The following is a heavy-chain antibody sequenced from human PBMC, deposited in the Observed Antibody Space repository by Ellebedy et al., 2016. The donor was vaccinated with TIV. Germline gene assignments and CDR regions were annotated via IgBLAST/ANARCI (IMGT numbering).Heavy chain of an antibody. CDR2: ISGGGDNT. CDR1: GFTFGSYA. CDR3: TRDRRGFLDY. J-gene: IGHJ4*02. V-gene: IGHV3-23*01. Sequence: PGGSLRLSCAASGFTFGSYAMNWVRQAPGKGLEWVSGISGGGDNTYYGDSVMGRFTISRDNSKNTLYLQMNAWTGEDAAVYYCTRDRRGFLDYWGQGTPVIVSS.